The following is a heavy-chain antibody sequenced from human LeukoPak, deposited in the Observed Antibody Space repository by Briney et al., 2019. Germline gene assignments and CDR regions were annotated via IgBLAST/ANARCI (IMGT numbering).Heavy chain of an antibody. CDR2: IIPIFGTA. CDR1: GGTFSSYA. V-gene: IGHV1-69*13. D-gene: IGHD1-1*01. Sequence: GASVTDSCKASGGTFSSYAISWVRQAPGQGPEWMGGIIPIFGTANYAQKFQGRVTITADESTSTAYMELSSLRSEDTAVYYCAPGTTEVDPWGQGTLVTVSS. CDR3: APGTTEVDP. J-gene: IGHJ5*02.